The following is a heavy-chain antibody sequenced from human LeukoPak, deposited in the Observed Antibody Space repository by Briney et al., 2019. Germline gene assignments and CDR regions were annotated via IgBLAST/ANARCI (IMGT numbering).Heavy chain of an antibody. Sequence: GGSLRLPCAASGFTFSNYAMSWVRQAPGKGLEWVSAINGNGDDAYYAESVRGRFTISRDKSKTTLYLQMNRLSAEDTAVYFCARENPHNDYWGQGTLVTVSS. V-gene: IGHV3-23*01. CDR2: INGNGDDA. CDR3: ARENPHNDY. J-gene: IGHJ4*02. CDR1: GFTFSNYA.